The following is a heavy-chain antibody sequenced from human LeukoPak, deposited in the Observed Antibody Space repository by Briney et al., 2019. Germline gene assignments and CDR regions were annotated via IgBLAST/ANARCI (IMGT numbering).Heavy chain of an antibody. CDR2: INLSAGST. J-gene: IGHJ3*02. CDR1: GYTFTSYY. D-gene: IGHD4-17*01. CDR3: AKSPRAFTTVDAFDI. V-gene: IGHV1-46*01. Sequence: ASVKVSCKASGYTFTSYYIHWVRQAPGQGLAWMGIINLSAGSTSYAQKFQGRLTMTRDTSTSTVYMELSSLRSEDTAVYYCAKSPRAFTTVDAFDIWGQGTMVTVSS.